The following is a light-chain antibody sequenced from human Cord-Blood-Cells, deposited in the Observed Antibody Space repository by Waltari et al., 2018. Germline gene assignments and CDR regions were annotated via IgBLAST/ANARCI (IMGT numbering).Light chain of an antibody. V-gene: IGKV1-39*01. CDR2: AAS. J-gene: IGKJ4*01. CDR3: QQSYSTPFT. CDR1: QSISSY. Sequence: DIQMTQSPSSLSASVGDRVTITCLASQSISSYLNWYQQKPGKAPKLLIYAASSWQSGVPSRFSDSGSGTDFALTISSLQPEDFATYYCQQSYSTPFTFGGGTKVEIK.